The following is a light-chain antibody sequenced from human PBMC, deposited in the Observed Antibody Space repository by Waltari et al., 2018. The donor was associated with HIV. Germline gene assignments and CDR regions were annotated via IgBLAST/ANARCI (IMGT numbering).Light chain of an antibody. CDR1: QSVSTY. CDR3: QQRSDWPRST. J-gene: IGKJ4*01. Sequence: EIVLTQSPATLSLSPGERATLSCRASQSVSTYLAWYQRRPGQAPRLLIYDASSRATGIPARFSGSGSGTDFTLTISSLEPADFAVYYCQQRSDWPRSTFGGGTKVEIK. V-gene: IGKV3-11*01. CDR2: DAS.